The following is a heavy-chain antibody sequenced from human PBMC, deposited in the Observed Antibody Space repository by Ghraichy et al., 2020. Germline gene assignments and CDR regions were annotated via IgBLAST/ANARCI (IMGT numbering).Heavy chain of an antibody. D-gene: IGHD4-11*01. CDR3: ARDAGWEDDSWYYFDS. V-gene: IGHV3-23*01. CDR1: GFTFSTYT. CDR2: FSDSTGAT. Sequence: GGSLRLSCAASGFTFSTYTMSWVRQAPGLGLEWVSGFSDSTGATYYIDSVKGRFTISRDISKNTLYLQMDSLRAEDTAVYYCARDAGWEDDSWYYFDSLGQATLGTVSS. J-gene: IGHJ4*02.